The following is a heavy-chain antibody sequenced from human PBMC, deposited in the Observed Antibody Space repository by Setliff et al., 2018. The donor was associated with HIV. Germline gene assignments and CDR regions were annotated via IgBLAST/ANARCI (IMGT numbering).Heavy chain of an antibody. CDR3: ARRTIWGDAFDI. J-gene: IGHJ3*02. Sequence: SETLSLTCTVSGGSISSGDYYWSWIRQPPGKGLEWIGYIYYSGSTYYNPSLKSRVTISLDTSKNQFSLKLSSVTAADTAIYYCARRTIWGDAFDIWGQGTMVTVSS. CDR2: IYYSGST. CDR1: GGSISSGDYY. V-gene: IGHV4-30-4*08. D-gene: IGHD3-16*01.